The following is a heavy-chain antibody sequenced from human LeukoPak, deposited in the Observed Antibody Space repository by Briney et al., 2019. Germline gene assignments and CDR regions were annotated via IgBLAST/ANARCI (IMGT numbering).Heavy chain of an antibody. Sequence: ASVKVSCKASGYXFTGYYIHWVRQAPGQGLKWMGWVNPIGGSTIYAQKFQGRDTMTRETPTSTVYTEQSSLRSEDTAVYYCARALRMATIPGVNMNYFDYWGQGALVTVSS. J-gene: IGHJ4*02. V-gene: IGHV1-46*01. CDR2: VNPIGGST. D-gene: IGHD5-24*01. CDR1: GYXFTGYY. CDR3: ARALRMATIPGVNMNYFDY.